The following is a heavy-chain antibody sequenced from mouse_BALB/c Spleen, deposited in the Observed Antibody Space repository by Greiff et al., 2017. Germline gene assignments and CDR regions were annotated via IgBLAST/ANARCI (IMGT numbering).Heavy chain of an antibody. CDR3: ARTYYGNYEAMDY. CDR1: GYAFTNYL. D-gene: IGHD2-10*01. V-gene: IGHV1-54*01. Sequence: QVHVKQSGAELVRPGTSVKVSCKASGYAFTNYLIEWVKQRPGQGLEWIGVINPGSGGTNYNEKFKGKATLTADKSSSTAYMQLSSLTSDDSAVYFCARTYYGNYEAMDYWGQGTSVTVSS. CDR2: INPGSGGT. J-gene: IGHJ4*01.